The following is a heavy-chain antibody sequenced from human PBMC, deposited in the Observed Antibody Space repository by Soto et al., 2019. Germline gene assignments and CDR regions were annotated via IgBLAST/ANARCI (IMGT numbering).Heavy chain of an antibody. CDR2: MNPNTGDT. V-gene: IGHV1-8*01. D-gene: IGHD2-15*01. CDR1: GYSFTSYD. Sequence: QVQLVQSGAEVKKPGASVKVSCKASGYSFTSYDINWLRQATGQGLEWMGWMNPNTGDTGYAQKFRGILSMTRDASISTAYMELSSLTSDDAAVYYCARDRTEESTSSWGWFDPWGQGTLVTVSS. CDR3: ARDRTEESTSSWGWFDP. J-gene: IGHJ5*02.